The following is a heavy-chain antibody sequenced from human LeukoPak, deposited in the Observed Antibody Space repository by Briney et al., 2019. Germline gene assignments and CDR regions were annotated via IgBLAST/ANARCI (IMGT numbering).Heavy chain of an antibody. CDR2: ISGTSGTI. J-gene: IGHJ6*03. CDR1: GFTFSGYS. V-gene: IGHV3-48*04. CDR3: ARGQGDFWSGSYYYYYMDV. D-gene: IGHD3-3*01. Sequence: PGGSPRLSYAASGFTFSGYSMNWVRQAPGEGLEWVSYISGTSGTINNADSVTGRFTISRDNAKNSLYLQMNSLRAEDTALYFCARGQGDFWSGSYYYYYMDVWGKGTTVTVSS.